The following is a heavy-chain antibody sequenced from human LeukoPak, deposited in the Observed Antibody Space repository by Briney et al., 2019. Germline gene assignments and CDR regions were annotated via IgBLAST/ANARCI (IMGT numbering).Heavy chain of an antibody. Sequence: GGSLRLSCAASGFTFSSYAMSWVRQAPGKGLEWVSAISGSGGSTYYADSVKGRFTISRDNSKNTLCLQMNSLRAEDTAVYYCAKVGHYYDSSGYYFLDYWGQGTLVTVSS. CDR1: GFTFSSYA. J-gene: IGHJ4*02. CDR2: ISGSGGST. CDR3: AKVGHYYDSSGYYFLDY. V-gene: IGHV3-23*01. D-gene: IGHD3-22*01.